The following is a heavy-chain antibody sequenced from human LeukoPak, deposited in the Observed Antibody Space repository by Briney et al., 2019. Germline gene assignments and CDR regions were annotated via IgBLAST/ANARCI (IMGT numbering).Heavy chain of an antibody. D-gene: IGHD3-22*01. CDR1: GGSISSSNW. V-gene: IGHV4-4*02. Sequence: SETLSLTCAVSGGSISSSNWWSWVRQPPGKGLEWIGEIYHSGSTNYNPSLKSRVTISVDTSKNQFSLKLSSVTAADTAVYYCARLRGNYYDSSGYPYHYFDYWGQGTLVTVSS. J-gene: IGHJ4*02. CDR2: IYHSGST. CDR3: ARLRGNYYDSSGYPYHYFDY.